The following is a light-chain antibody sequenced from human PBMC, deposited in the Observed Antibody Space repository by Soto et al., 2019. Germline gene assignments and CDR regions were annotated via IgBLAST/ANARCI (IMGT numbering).Light chain of an antibody. CDR3: QVWDSSTDV. V-gene: IGLV3-9*01. CDR2: RDT. CDR1: NIGSKN. J-gene: IGLJ1*01. Sequence: YELTQPLSVKVALGQAARITCGGNNIGSKNVHWYQQKPGQAPVLVIYRDTNRPSGIPERFSGSNSGNTATLTISRAQVGDEADYYCQVWDSSTDVFGTGTKVTVL.